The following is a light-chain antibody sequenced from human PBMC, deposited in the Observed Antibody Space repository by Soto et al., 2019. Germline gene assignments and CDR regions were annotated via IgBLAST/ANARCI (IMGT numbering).Light chain of an antibody. CDR2: NAS. Sequence: DIQMTQSPSTLSGSVGDRVTISCRARQTISGCLAWYQQKPGKARKLLIYNASTVKSGVPSRFSGSGSGTEFTLTISSLQPDDFASYYCQHYNSYSEAFGQGTKVDIK. CDR1: QTISGC. J-gene: IGKJ1*01. CDR3: QHYNSYSEA. V-gene: IGKV1-5*03.